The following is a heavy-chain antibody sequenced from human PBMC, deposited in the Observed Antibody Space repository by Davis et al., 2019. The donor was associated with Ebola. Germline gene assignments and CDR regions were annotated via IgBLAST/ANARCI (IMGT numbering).Heavy chain of an antibody. CDR1: GYSFTSCW. V-gene: IGHV5-10-1*01. CDR3: ARRSGYYYWWFDP. D-gene: IGHD3-22*01. J-gene: IGHJ5*02. Sequence: GESLKISCKGSGYSFTSCWISWVRQMPGKGLEWMGRIDPSDSYTNYSPSFQGHVTISADKSISTAYLQWSSLKASDTAMYYCARRSGYYYWWFDPWGQGTLVTVSS. CDR2: IDPSDSYT.